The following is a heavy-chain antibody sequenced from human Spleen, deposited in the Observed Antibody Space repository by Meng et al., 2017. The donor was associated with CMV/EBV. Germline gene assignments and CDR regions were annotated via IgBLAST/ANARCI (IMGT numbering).Heavy chain of an antibody. Sequence: GGSLRLSCAASGFTFDDYGMHWVRQAQGKGLEWVSGISWNSGSIGYADSVKGRFTISRDNAKNSLYLQMNSLRAEDMALYYCAKDRGSYYSFFDYWGQGALVTVSS. J-gene: IGHJ4*02. V-gene: IGHV3-9*03. D-gene: IGHD1-26*01. CDR3: AKDRGSYYSFFDY. CDR2: ISWNSGSI. CDR1: GFTFDDYG.